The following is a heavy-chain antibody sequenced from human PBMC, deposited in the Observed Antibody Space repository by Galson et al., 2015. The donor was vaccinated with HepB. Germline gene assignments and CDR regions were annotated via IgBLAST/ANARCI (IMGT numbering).Heavy chain of an antibody. J-gene: IGHJ4*02. Sequence: SVKVSCKASGGTFSRYTISWVRQAPGQGLEWLGGITPLFGTAKYAQKFQGRVTITADESTSTAYMELGSLKSDDTAVYYCAREGIAAATNPVDYWGQGTLVTVSS. CDR2: ITPLFGTA. CDR1: GGTFSRYT. V-gene: IGHV1-69*13. CDR3: AREGIAAATNPVDY. D-gene: IGHD6-13*01.